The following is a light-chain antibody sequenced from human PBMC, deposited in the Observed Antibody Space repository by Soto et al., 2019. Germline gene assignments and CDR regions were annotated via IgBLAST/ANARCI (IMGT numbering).Light chain of an antibody. V-gene: IGKV3-11*01. J-gene: IGKJ1*01. Sequence: EIVLTQSPSTLSSFPGDRVTLSCRARQYINTRLAWYQHRPGQAPRLLIYQTSIRAAGIPARFSASGSGTDFTLTISDVQPEAFALYYCHQRQSWPRTFGQGTKVDI. CDR3: HQRQSWPRT. CDR2: QTS. CDR1: QYINTR.